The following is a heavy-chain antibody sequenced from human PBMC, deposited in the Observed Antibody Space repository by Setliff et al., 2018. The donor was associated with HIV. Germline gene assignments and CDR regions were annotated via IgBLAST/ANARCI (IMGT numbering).Heavy chain of an antibody. D-gene: IGHD5-12*01. CDR2: FDPEDGET. Sequence: ASVKVSCKVSGYTLTELSRHWVRQAPGKGLEWMGGFDPEDGETIYAQKFQGRVTMTEDTSTDTAYMELSSLRSEDTAVYYCATVGRGYSSPVDALDIWGQGTMVTVSS. J-gene: IGHJ3*02. CDR3: ATVGRGYSSPVDALDI. CDR1: GYTLTELS. V-gene: IGHV1-24*01.